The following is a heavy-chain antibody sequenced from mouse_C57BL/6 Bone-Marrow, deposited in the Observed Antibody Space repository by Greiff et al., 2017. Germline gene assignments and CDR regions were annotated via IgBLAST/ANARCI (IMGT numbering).Heavy chain of an antibody. J-gene: IGHJ2*01. CDR2: IYPGSGST. V-gene: IGHV1-55*01. D-gene: IGHD4-1*02. CDR1: GYTFTSYW. Sequence: QVQLQQPGAELVKPGASVKMSCKASGYTFTSYWITWVKQRPGQGLEWIGDIYPGSGSTNYNEKFKSKATLTVYTSSSTAYMQLSSLTSDDSAVYYCASWGQLGREGWGQGTMRTVSS. CDR3: ASWGQLGREG.